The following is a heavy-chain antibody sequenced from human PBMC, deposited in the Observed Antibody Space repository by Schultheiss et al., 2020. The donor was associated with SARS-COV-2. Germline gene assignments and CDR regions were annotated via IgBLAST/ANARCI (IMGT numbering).Heavy chain of an antibody. CDR1: GGSVTSGSYY. CDR3: ARGYRYYYYAMDV. Sequence: SQTLSLTCSVSGGSVTSGSYYWSWIRQSPGRGLEWIGYIYYSGSTNYNPSLKSRVTISVDTSKNQFSLKVNSVTAADTAVYYCARGYRYYYYAMDVWGQGTTVTVSS. J-gene: IGHJ6*02. CDR2: IYYSGST. V-gene: IGHV4-61*01. D-gene: IGHD5-18*01.